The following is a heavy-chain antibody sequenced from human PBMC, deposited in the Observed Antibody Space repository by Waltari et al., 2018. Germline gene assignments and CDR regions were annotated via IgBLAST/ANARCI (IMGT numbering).Heavy chain of an antibody. V-gene: IGHV3-23*01. Sequence: EVQLLESGGGLVPTGGSLSLSCTASGFPFGSYPLRWVRQAPGKGLEWVAASRGSGGSTYYADSVKGRFTISRDNSKNTLYLQMNSMRAEDTAVYYCAKEVIVLVPLSWGQGTLVTVSS. CDR1: GFPFGSYP. CDR3: AKEVIVLVPLS. D-gene: IGHD2-2*01. CDR2: SRGSGGST. J-gene: IGHJ5*02.